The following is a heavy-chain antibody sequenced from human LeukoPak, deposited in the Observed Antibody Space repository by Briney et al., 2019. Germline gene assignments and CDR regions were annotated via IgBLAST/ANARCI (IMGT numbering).Heavy chain of an antibody. CDR3: ARGILMVYVTYWYFDL. D-gene: IGHD2-8*01. CDR1: GGSISSGGYS. V-gene: IGHV4-30-2*01. CDR2: IYHSGST. Sequence: SETLSLTCAVSGGSISSGGYSWSWIRQPPGKGLEWIGYIYHSGSTYYNPSLKSRVTISVDRSKNQFSLKLSSVTAADTAVYYCARGILMVYVTYWYFDLWGRGTLVTVSS. J-gene: IGHJ2*01.